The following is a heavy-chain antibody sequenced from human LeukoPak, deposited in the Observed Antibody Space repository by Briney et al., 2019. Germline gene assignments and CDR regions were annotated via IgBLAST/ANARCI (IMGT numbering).Heavy chain of an antibody. CDR1: GGSISNYY. D-gene: IGHD4-17*01. Sequence: SETLSLTCSVSGGSISNYYWSWIRQPPGKGLEWIGYIYYSGSTYYNPSLRSRVTISVDTSKNQFSLNLNSVTAADTAVYYCARALRRTYGLFQHWGPGTLVTVSS. CDR2: IYYSGST. CDR3: ARALRRTYGLFQH. J-gene: IGHJ1*01. V-gene: IGHV4-59*12.